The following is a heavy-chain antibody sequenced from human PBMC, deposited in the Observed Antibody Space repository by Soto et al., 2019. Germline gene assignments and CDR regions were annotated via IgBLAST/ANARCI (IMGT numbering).Heavy chain of an antibody. Sequence: QVQLVQSGAEVKKPGSSVKVSCKASGGTFSSYSINWVRQAPGQGLEWMGEIIPIFGTANYAQKFQGRVTITADESTSTAYMELSSLRSEDTAAYYCARDGGRHSGGIDYWVQGTLVTFSS. V-gene: IGHV1-69*01. CDR2: IIPIFGTA. D-gene: IGHD1-26*01. CDR3: ARDGGRHSGGIDY. CDR1: GGTFSSYS. J-gene: IGHJ4*02.